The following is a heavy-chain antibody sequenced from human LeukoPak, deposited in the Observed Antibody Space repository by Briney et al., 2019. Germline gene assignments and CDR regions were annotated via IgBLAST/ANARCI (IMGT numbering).Heavy chain of an antibody. Sequence: PGGSLRLSCAASGFTFSSYSMNXXRQAPGKGXXXXXXXSSSSSTIYYADSVKGRFTISRDNAKNSLYLQMNSLRDEDTAVYYCARVRVYYDRGGFDYWGQGTLVTVSS. D-gene: IGHD3-22*01. V-gene: IGHV3-48*02. CDR1: GFTFSSYS. J-gene: IGHJ4*02. CDR3: ARVRVYYDRGGFDY. CDR2: XSSSSSTI.